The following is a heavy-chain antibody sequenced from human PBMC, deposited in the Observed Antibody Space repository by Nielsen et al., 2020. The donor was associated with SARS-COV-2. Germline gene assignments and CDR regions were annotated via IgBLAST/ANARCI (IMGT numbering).Heavy chain of an antibody. Sequence: GESLKISCAASGFTFSSYGMHWVRQAPSKGLEWVAVISYDGSNKYYADSVKGRFTISRDNSKNTLYLQMNSLRAEDTAVYYCAKDGPRVNSGSYDYYYYMDVWGKGTTVTVSS. CDR1: GFTFSSYG. CDR2: ISYDGSNK. J-gene: IGHJ6*03. D-gene: IGHD1-26*01. V-gene: IGHV3-30*18. CDR3: AKDGPRVNSGSYDYYYYMDV.